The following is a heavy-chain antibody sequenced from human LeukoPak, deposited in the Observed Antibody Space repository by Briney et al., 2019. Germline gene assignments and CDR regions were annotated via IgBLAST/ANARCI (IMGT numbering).Heavy chain of an antibody. D-gene: IGHD3-9*01. V-gene: IGHV1-2*02. CDR1: GYTFTGYY. J-gene: IGHJ4*02. CDR3: AREALYYDILTGYSAANPYYFDY. Sequence: VASVKVSCKASGYTFTGYYMHWVRQAPGQGLEWIGWINPNSGGTNYAQKFQGRVTMTRDTSISTAYMELSRLRSDDTAVYYCAREALYYDILTGYSAANPYYFDYWGQGTLVTVPS. CDR2: INPNSGGT.